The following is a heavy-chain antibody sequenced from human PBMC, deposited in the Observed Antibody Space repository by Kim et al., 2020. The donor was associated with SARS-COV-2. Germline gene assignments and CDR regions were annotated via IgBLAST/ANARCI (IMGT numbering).Heavy chain of an antibody. D-gene: IGHD3-3*01. J-gene: IGHJ6*02. CDR2: ISSNGGST. CDR1: GFTFSSYA. CDR3: ARDQMGFWSGFGYYYGMDV. Sequence: GGSLRLFCAASGFTFSSYAMHWVRQVPGKGLEYVSAISSNGGSTYYANSVKGRFTISRDNSKNTLYLQMGSLRAEDMAVYYCARDQMGFWSGFGYYYGMDVWGQGTTVTVSS. V-gene: IGHV3-64*01.